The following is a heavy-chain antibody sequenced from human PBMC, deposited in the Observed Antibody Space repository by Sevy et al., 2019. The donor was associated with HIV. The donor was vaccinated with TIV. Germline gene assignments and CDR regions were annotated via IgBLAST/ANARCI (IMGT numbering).Heavy chain of an antibody. CDR2: VKQDMSEK. CDR3: ARAQQVTMLVVIGGLYFDL. V-gene: IGHV3-7*01. J-gene: IGHJ4*02. Sequence: GGSLRLSCVASGFTFSSNWMTWVRQAPGKGLEWVANVKQDMSEKYYAHSVKGRFTISRDNAKNSLYLQMNSLRAEDTAVYYCARAQQVTMLVVIGGLYFDLWGQGTLVTVSS. CDR1: GFTFSSNW. D-gene: IGHD2-21*01.